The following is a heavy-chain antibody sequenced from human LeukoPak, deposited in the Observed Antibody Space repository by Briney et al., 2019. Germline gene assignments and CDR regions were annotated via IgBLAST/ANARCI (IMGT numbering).Heavy chain of an antibody. V-gene: IGHV3-7*01. CDR1: GFTFSNSW. CDR2: IKHDGSEE. J-gene: IGHJ4*02. Sequence: GGYLRLSCAASGFTFSNSWMTWVRLAPGKGLEWVANIKHDGSEESYVDSVKGRFTISRDNAKNSLLLQMHSLRAEDTALYYCAREWDSGSSSLDLWGQGTLVTVSS. CDR3: AREWDSGSSSLDL. D-gene: IGHD5-12*01.